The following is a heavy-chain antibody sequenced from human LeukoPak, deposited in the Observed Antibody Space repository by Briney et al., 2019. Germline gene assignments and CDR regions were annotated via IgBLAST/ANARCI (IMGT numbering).Heavy chain of an antibody. CDR3: ASGAGGSSSSGGNY. CDR1: GGSISSTSYY. J-gene: IGHJ4*02. CDR2: IYYSGST. V-gene: IGHV4-39*07. Sequence: SETLSLTCTVSGGSISSTSYYWGWIRQPPGKGLEYIGSIYYSGSTYYNPSLKSRVTISVDTSKNQFSLKLSSVTAADTAVYYCASGAGGSSSSGGNYWGQGTLVTVSS. D-gene: IGHD6-13*01.